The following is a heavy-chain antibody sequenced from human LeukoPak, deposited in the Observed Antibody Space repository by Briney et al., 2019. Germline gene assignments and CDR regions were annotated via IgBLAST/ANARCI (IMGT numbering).Heavy chain of an antibody. J-gene: IGHJ1*01. Sequence: GRSLRLSCAASGFTFSSYAMHWVRQAPGKGLEWVAVISYDGSNKYYADSVKGRFTISRDNSKDTLYLQMNSLRAEDTAVYYCASPLYSSGWYPLGEYFQHWGQGTLVTVSS. CDR2: ISYDGSNK. CDR1: GFTFSSYA. V-gene: IGHV3-30-3*01. CDR3: ASPLYSSGWYPLGEYFQH. D-gene: IGHD6-19*01.